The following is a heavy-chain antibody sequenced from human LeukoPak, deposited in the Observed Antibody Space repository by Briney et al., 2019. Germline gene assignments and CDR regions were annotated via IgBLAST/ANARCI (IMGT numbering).Heavy chain of an antibody. Sequence: GGSLRLSCTASGFTFDDHAMSWVRQAPGKGLEWVGFIRGKGNGGTTEYAASVKGRFTISKDDSKSIAYLQMNSLKTEDTAVYYCSRESAVEVRQGLWSGPLYYYYMDVWGKGTTVTVSS. D-gene: IGHD3-3*01. CDR3: SRESAVEVRQGLWSGPLYYYYMDV. V-gene: IGHV3-49*04. CDR2: IRGKGNGGTT. J-gene: IGHJ6*03. CDR1: GFTFDDHA.